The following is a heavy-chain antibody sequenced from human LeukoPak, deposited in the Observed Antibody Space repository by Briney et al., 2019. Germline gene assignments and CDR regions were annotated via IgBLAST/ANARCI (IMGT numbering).Heavy chain of an antibody. J-gene: IGHJ4*02. V-gene: IGHV3-30*18. CDR3: AKEYDSRGYGANFDN. CDR1: GFTFSSSA. Sequence: GGSLRLSCAASGFTFSSSAMSWVRQAPGKGLEWVAVISSSGAIQYYLESVKGRFTISRDNSGNTLYLQMNSLRPEDTAVYYCAKEYDSRGYGANFDNWGQGTLVTVSS. D-gene: IGHD3-10*01. CDR2: ISSSGAIQ.